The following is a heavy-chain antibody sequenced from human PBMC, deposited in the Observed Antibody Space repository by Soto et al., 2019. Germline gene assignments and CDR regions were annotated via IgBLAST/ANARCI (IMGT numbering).Heavy chain of an antibody. CDR1: GGSISSSSYY. CDR2: IYYSGST. J-gene: IGHJ4*02. Sequence: SETLSLTCTVSGGSISSSSYYWGWIRQPPGKGLEWIGSIYYSGSTYYNPSLKSRVTISVDTSKNQFSLKLSSVTAADTAVYYCASLLTYYYDSSGYYFDYWGQGTLVTVS. CDR3: ASLLTYYYDSSGYYFDY. D-gene: IGHD3-22*01. V-gene: IGHV4-39*01.